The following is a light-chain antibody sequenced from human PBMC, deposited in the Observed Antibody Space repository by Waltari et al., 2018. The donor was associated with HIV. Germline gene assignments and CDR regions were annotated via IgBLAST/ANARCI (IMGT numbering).Light chain of an antibody. CDR2: YDS. J-gene: IGLJ3*02. Sequence: SFELTQPPSVSVAPGKMARITCGGNDIGSQSVQWYLQKAGQAPVLVMYYDSDRPSEIPERFSGSNSGNTATLTISRVEAGDEADYYCQVWDFDNDHWVFGGGTKLTVL. CDR3: QVWDFDNDHWV. V-gene: IGLV3-21*04. CDR1: DIGSQS.